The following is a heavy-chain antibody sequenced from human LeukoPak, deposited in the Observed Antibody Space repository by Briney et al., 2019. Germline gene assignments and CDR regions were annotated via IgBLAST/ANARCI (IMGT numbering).Heavy chain of an antibody. V-gene: IGHV3-23*01. CDR1: GFTFSTYA. D-gene: IGHD3-22*01. CDR2: ISGSGGST. Sequence: GGSLRLSCAASGFTFSTYAMSWVRQAPGKGLECVSAISGSGGSTYYADSVKGRFTISRDNSKNTLYLQMNSLRAEDTAVYYCAKSPGYYDSSGYYYWWGQGTLVTVSS. J-gene: IGHJ4*02. CDR3: AKSPGYYDSSGYYYW.